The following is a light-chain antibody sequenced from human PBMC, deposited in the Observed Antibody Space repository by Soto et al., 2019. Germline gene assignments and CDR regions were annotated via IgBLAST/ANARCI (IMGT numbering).Light chain of an antibody. V-gene: IGKV1-39*01. Sequence: DIPMTQSPSSLSASVGGRVTITCRASQSIVTYLNWYLQKPGKAPKLLIYAASNLQSGVPSRFSGSGSGTDFTLTISSLQPEDFSTYFCQQSYSTPPLTFGQGTKVEIK. J-gene: IGKJ1*01. CDR3: QQSYSTPPLT. CDR2: AAS. CDR1: QSIVTY.